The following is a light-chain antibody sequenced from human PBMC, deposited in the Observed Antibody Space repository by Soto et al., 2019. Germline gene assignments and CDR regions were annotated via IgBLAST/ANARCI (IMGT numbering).Light chain of an antibody. CDR3: SSYTTSSTRV. Sequence: QSVLTQPASVSGSPGQSITISFTGTSSDVGGYKFVSWYQQHPGKAPKLMIYEVSNRPSGVSNRFSGSKSGNTASLTISGLQAEDEADYYCSSYTTSSTRVFGGGTKITVL. J-gene: IGLJ3*02. V-gene: IGLV2-14*01. CDR1: SSDVGGYKF. CDR2: EVS.